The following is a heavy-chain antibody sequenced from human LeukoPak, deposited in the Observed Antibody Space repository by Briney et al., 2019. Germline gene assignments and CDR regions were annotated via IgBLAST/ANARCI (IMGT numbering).Heavy chain of an antibody. J-gene: IGHJ4*02. V-gene: IGHV3-23*01. CDR1: GFTFSSYA. CDR2: ISNSGVST. CDR3: AKESEIQLWLMGY. Sequence: GGSLRLSCAASGFTFSSYAMSWVRQAPGKGLEWVSAISNSGVSTYYADSVKGWFTISRDNSKNTLYLQMNSLRAEDTAVYYCAKESEIQLWLMGYWGQGTLVTVSS. D-gene: IGHD5-18*01.